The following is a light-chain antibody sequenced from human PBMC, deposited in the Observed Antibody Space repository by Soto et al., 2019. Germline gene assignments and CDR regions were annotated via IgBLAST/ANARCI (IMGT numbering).Light chain of an antibody. CDR2: GAS. CDR3: QQYGSSPPRT. J-gene: IGKJ1*01. CDR1: QSVSNDF. Sequence: EIVLTQSPASLSLSPGERATLSFRASQSVSNDFLAWYQQKPGQAPRLLIYGASTRATDVPDRFSGSGSGADFTLSISRLEPEDFAVYYCQQYGSSPPRTFGQGTKVDIK. V-gene: IGKV3-20*01.